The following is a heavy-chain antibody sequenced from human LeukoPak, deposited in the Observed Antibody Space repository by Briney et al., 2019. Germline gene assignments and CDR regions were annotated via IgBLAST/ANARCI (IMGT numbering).Heavy chain of an antibody. V-gene: IGHV4-4*02. J-gene: IGHJ1*01. CDR2: IYHSGST. CDR3: ARVSCSGGSCYAEYFQH. CDR1: GGSISSSNW. D-gene: IGHD2-15*01. Sequence: PSGTLSLTGAVPGGSISSSNWCSWVRQPPGKWLEWIGEIYHSGSTNYNPSLKSRVTISVDKSKNQFSLKLSSVTAADTAVYYCARVSCSGGSCYAEYFQHWGQGTLVTVSS.